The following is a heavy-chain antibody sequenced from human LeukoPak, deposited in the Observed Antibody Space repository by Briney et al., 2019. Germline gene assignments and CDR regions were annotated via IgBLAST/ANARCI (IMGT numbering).Heavy chain of an antibody. V-gene: IGHV3-21*01. Sequence: PGGSLRLSCAASGFTFSSYGMSWVRQAPGKGLEWVSSITSDNRYIFYADSVKGRFTISRDNAQNSLYLQMNSLRAEDTAVYYCARDDGGNFNDAFEYWGQGTLVTLSP. CDR3: ARDDGGNFNDAFEY. CDR2: ITSDNRYI. J-gene: IGHJ4*02. CDR1: GFTFSSYG. D-gene: IGHD4-23*01.